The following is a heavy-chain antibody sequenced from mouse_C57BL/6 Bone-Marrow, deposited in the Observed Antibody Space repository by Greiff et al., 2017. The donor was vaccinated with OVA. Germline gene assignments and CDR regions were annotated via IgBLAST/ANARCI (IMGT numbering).Heavy chain of an antibody. CDR2: ICRGSSTI. V-gene: IGHV5-17*01. D-gene: IGHD1-1*01. Sequence: EVKLVESGGGLVKPGGSLKLSCAASGFTFSDYGMHWVRQAPEKGLEWVAYICRGSSTIYYADTVKGRVTISRDNAKNTLFLQMKSLRSEDTALYYCESGIYYCSSFDAMDFWGQGTSVTVSS. CDR1: GFTFSDYG. J-gene: IGHJ4*01. CDR3: ESGIYYCSSFDAMDF.